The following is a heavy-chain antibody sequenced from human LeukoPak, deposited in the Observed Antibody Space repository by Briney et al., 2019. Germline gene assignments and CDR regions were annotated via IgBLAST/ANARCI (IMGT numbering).Heavy chain of an antibody. D-gene: IGHD6-13*01. CDR3: ARAYYRWAAAGTGGDY. CDR1: GYTFTSYY. J-gene: IGHJ4*02. V-gene: IGHV1-46*01. CDR2: INPSGGST. Sequence: ASVKVSCKASGYTFTSYYMHWVRQAPGQGLEWMGIINPSGGSTSYAQKFQGRVTMTGDTSTSTVYMELSSLRSEDTAVYYCARAYYRWAAAGTGGDYWGQGTLVTVSS.